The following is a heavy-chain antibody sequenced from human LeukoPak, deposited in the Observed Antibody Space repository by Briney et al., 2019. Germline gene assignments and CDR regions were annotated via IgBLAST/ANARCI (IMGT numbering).Heavy chain of an antibody. CDR1: GFIFSGYG. J-gene: IGHJ4*02. V-gene: IGHV3-33*01. Sequence: GRSLRLSCAASGFIFSGYGMNWVRQAPGKGLEWVAVIWYDGSNKYYADSVKGRFTISRDNSKNTLYLQMNSLRAEDTAVYYCARDGPGRVSPDYWGQGTLVTVSS. CDR2: IWYDGSNK. D-gene: IGHD6-13*01. CDR3: ARDGPGRVSPDY.